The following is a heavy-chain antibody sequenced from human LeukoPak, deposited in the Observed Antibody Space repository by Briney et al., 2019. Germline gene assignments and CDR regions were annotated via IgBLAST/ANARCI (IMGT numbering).Heavy chain of an antibody. V-gene: IGHV3-33*06. CDR2: IWYDVSTK. CDR1: RYSFSTYG. Sequence: GVSLRLSCTASRYSFSTYGMHWVRQAPGKGLEWVAVIWYDVSTKYYADSVKGRFTISRDNSKNTLYLQMNSLRVEDTAVYYCAKGSGSYETSDYWGQGTLVTVSS. D-gene: IGHD1-26*01. CDR3: AKGSGSYETSDY. J-gene: IGHJ4*02.